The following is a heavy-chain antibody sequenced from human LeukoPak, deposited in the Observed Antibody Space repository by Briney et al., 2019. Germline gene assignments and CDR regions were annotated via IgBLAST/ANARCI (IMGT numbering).Heavy chain of an antibody. CDR2: INNDGSST. J-gene: IGHJ4*02. V-gene: IGHV3-74*01. CDR3: ARLHSTAAAGTYDY. D-gene: IGHD6-13*01. CDR1: GFTFSSYW. Sequence: PGGSLRLSCAASGFTFSSYWMHWVRQAPGKGLVWVSRINNDGSSTSYADSVKGRFTVSRDNAKNSLHLQMNSLRAEDTAVYYCARLHSTAAAGTYDYWGQGTLVTVSS.